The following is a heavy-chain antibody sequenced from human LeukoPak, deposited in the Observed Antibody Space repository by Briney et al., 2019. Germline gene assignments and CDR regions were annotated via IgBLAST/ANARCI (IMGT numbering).Heavy chain of an antibody. CDR2: ISYDGSNK. V-gene: IGHV3-30*18. D-gene: IGHD5-12*01. Sequence: SGGSLRLSCAASGFTFSSYGMHWVRQAPGKGLEWVAVISYDGSNKYYADSVKGRFTISRDSSRDTLYLQMNSLRAEDTAVYYCAKGAIVATTADYFDYWGQGTLVTVSS. CDR1: GFTFSSYG. CDR3: AKGAIVATTADYFDY. J-gene: IGHJ4*02.